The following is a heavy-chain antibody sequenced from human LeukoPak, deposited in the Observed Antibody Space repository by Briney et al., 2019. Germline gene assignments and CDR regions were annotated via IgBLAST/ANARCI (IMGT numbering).Heavy chain of an antibody. V-gene: IGHV4-31*03. Sequence: SETLSLTCTVSGGSISSGDYYWSWIRQHPGKGLEWIGYIYCSGRTYYNPSLKSRVTISVDTSKDQFSLKLNSVTAADTAVYYCARDRYDSYPMDVWGQGTTVTVSS. CDR2: IYCSGRT. CDR3: ARDRYDSYPMDV. CDR1: GGSISSGDYY. D-gene: IGHD3-3*01. J-gene: IGHJ6*02.